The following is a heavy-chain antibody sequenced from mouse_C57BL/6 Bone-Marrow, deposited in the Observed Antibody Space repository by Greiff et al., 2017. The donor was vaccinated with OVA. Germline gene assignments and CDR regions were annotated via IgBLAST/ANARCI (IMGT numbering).Heavy chain of an antibody. J-gene: IGHJ3*01. V-gene: IGHV1-59*01. CDR1: GYTFTSYW. Sequence: QVQLQQPGAELVRPGTSVKLSCKASGYTFTSYWMHWVKQRPGQGLEWIGVIDPSDSYTNYNQKFKGKATLTADTSSSTAYMQLSSLTSEDSAVYYCARSLYYGSTLHFAYWGQGTLVTVSA. CDR2: IDPSDSYT. CDR3: ARSLYYGSTLHFAY. D-gene: IGHD1-1*01.